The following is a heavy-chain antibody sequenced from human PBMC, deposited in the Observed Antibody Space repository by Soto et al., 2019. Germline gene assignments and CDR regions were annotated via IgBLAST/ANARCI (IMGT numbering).Heavy chain of an antibody. D-gene: IGHD6-6*01. J-gene: IGHJ5*02. CDR1: GFTFSSYG. CDR3: ARDLESSSATGFDP. CDR2: IWYDGSNK. V-gene: IGHV3-33*01. Sequence: QVQLVESGGGVVQPGRSLRLSCAASGFTFSSYGMHWVRQAPGKGLVWVAVIWYDGSNKYYADSVKGRFTISRDNSKNTLYLQMNSLRAEDTAVNYCARDLESSSATGFDPWGQGTLVTVSS.